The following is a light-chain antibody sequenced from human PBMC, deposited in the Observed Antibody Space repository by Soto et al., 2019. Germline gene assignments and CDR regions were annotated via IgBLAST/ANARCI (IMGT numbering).Light chain of an antibody. Sequence: IVLTQSPGTLSLSPGERATLSCRASQSVSSYLAWYQQKPGQAPRLLIYDASNRATGIPARFSGSGSGTDFTLTISSLEPEDFAVYYCQQRSNWPRSITFGQGTRLEIK. CDR1: QSVSSY. CDR2: DAS. CDR3: QQRSNWPRSIT. J-gene: IGKJ5*01. V-gene: IGKV3-11*01.